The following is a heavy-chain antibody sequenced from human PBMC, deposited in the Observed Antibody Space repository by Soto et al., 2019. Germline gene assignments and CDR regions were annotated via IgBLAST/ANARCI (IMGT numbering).Heavy chain of an antibody. CDR3: ARDPRSYDFWSGEYYYYGMDV. CDR1: GFTFSSYA. Sequence: SGGSLRLSCAASGFTFSSYAMSWVRQAPGKGLEWVSAISGSGGSTYYADSVKGRFTISRDNSKNSLYLQMNSLRAEDTAVYYCARDPRSYDFWSGEYYYYGMDVWGQGTTVTVSS. V-gene: IGHV3-23*01. CDR2: ISGSGGST. D-gene: IGHD3-3*01. J-gene: IGHJ6*02.